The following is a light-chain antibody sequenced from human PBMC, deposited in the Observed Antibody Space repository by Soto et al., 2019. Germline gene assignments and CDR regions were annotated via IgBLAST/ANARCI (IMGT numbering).Light chain of an antibody. J-gene: IGKJ4*01. V-gene: IGKV3-15*01. CDR1: QSVSSN. Sequence: EIVMTQSPATLSVSPGERATLSCRASQSVSSNLAWYQQKPDQTPKLLIYVASTRATGIPSRFSGSGSGTEFTLTISSLMSKDLAIYSCQQYNVCPLTFGGRTKLEFK. CDR2: VAS. CDR3: QQYNVCPLT.